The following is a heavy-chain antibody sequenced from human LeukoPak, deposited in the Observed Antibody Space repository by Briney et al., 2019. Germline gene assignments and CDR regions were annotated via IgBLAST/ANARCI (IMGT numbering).Heavy chain of an antibody. CDR2: ISLTGLT. Sequence: SGTLSLTCGVSGGAISNTNWWSWVRQPPGQGLEWIGEISLTGLTHYNPSLESRVTVSLDKSKNQLSLNLTSVTAADTAVYYCSRENGAFSPFGYWGQGTLVTVLS. J-gene: IGHJ4*02. CDR1: GGAISNTNW. D-gene: IGHD2-8*01. V-gene: IGHV4-4*02. CDR3: SRENGAFSPFGY.